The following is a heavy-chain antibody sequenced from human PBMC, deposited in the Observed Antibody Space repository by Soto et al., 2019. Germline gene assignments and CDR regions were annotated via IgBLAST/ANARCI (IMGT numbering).Heavy chain of an antibody. Sequence: QVQLQQWGAGLLKPSETLSLTCAVYGGSFSGYYWSWIRQPPGKALEWIGEINHSGSTNYNPSLKSRVTISVDTSKNQFSLKLSSVTAADTAVYYCARDPRVTTYYYYYGMDVWGQGTTVTVSS. CDR3: ARDPRVTTYYYYYGMDV. J-gene: IGHJ6*02. D-gene: IGHD4-4*01. CDR1: GGSFSGYY. CDR2: INHSGST. V-gene: IGHV4-34*01.